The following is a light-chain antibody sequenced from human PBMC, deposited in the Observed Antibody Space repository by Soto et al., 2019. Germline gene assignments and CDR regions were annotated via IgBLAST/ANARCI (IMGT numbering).Light chain of an antibody. Sequence: DIQMTQSPSSLSASVGDRVTITCRTSQSITNYLNWYQQKPGKAPKLLIYAASSLQSGVPSRFSGSESGTDFTLSISSLQPEDFATYYCQQSYSTPWPFGQGTKVEIK. CDR2: AAS. CDR3: QQSYSTPWP. J-gene: IGKJ1*01. CDR1: QSITNY. V-gene: IGKV1-39*01.